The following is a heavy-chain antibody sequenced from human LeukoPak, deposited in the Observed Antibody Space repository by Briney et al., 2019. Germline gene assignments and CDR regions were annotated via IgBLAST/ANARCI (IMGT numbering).Heavy chain of an antibody. CDR1: GYTFTAWY. V-gene: IGHV1-2*02. Sequence: ASVKVSFEASGYTFTAWYIHWVRQAPGQGLEWMGWIDPNSGGTGYAQKFRGRVTLTRDTSTRTAYMDLSSLRSDDTAVYYCARGIYSGIYGRLDPWGQGTLVTVSS. J-gene: IGHJ5*02. CDR2: IDPNSGGT. D-gene: IGHD3-10*01. CDR3: ARGIYSGIYGRLDP.